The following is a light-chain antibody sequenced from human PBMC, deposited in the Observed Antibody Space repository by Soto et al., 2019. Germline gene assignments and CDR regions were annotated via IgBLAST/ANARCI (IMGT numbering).Light chain of an antibody. V-gene: IGLV2-14*03. CDR2: DVA. CDR3: VSFTSSTTYV. J-gene: IGLJ1*01. Sequence: QSALTQPASVSASPGQSITISCTGTNSDVGGSNFVSWYQQHPGKPPKLIIYDVATRPSGVSNRFSGSKSGSTASLIISRLQTEDEADYYCVSFTSSTTYVFGSGTKLTVL. CDR1: NSDVGGSNF.